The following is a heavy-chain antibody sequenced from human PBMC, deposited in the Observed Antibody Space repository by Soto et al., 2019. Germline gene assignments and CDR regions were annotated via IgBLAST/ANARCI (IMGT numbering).Heavy chain of an antibody. CDR3: ARVNRGAFDH. CDR1: GGSIHDYY. J-gene: IGHJ4*02. V-gene: IGHV4-59*01. Sequence: QVQLQESGPGLVKPSQTLSLTCTVSGGSIHDYYWVWIRQPPGKGLEWIGSIFYTGSTDYNPSLKSRVTLSLATSKNQFSLNLSSVTAADTAVYHCARVNRGAFDHWGQGALVTVSS. CDR2: IFYTGST.